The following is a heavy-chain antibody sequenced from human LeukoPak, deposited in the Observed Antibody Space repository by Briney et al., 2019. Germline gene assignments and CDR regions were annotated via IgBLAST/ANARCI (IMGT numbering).Heavy chain of an antibody. CDR2: INPNSGGT. J-gene: IGHJ5*02. CDR1: GYTFTGYY. D-gene: IGHD6-13*01. CDR3: ARGSSSWFGWFDP. Sequence: ASVKVSCKASGYTFTGYYIHWVRQAPGQGLEWMGWINPNSGGTNYAQKFQGRVTMTRDTSISTAYMELSRLRSDDTAVYYCARGSSSWFGWFDPWGQGTLVTVSS. V-gene: IGHV1-2*02.